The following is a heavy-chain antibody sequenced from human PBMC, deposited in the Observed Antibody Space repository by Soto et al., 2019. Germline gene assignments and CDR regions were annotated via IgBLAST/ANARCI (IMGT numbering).Heavy chain of an antibody. Sequence: PGGSLRLSCAASGFTVGSNYMSWVRQAPGKGLEWVSVIYSGGSTYYADSVKGRFTISRDNSKNTLYLQMNSLRAEDTAVYYCARGEYSSSSGDAFDIWGQGTMVTVSS. CDR2: IYSGGST. D-gene: IGHD6-6*01. V-gene: IGHV3-66*01. CDR3: ARGEYSSSSGDAFDI. CDR1: GFTVGSNY. J-gene: IGHJ3*02.